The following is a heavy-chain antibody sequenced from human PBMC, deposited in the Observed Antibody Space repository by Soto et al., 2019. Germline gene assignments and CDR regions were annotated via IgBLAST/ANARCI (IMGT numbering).Heavy chain of an antibody. V-gene: IGHV3-23*01. J-gene: IGHJ4*01. CDR2: ISGSGGST. Sequence: HPGGYLRLSCAASGFTFSSYAMSWVRQAPGKGLEWVSAISGSGGSTYYADSVKGRFTISRDNSKNMLYLQMNSLRAEDTAVYYCANLRFLLMLRRPRKHAIFLSRRRPTVVD. CDR1: GFTFSSYA. CDR3: ANLRFLLMLRRPRKHAIFLSRRRPTVVD. D-gene: IGHD3-3*01.